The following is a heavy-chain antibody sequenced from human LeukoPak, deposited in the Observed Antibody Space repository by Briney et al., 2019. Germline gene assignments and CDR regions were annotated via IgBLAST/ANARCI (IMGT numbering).Heavy chain of an antibody. J-gene: IGHJ5*02. CDR3: ARTDKWELLSWFDP. V-gene: IGHV1-69*13. CDR2: IIPIFGTA. CDR1: GGTFSSYA. Sequence: SVKVSCKASGGTFSSYAISWVRQAPGQGLEWMGGIIPIFGTANYAQKFQGRVTITADESTSTAYMELSSLRSEDTAVYYCARTDKWELLSWFDPWGQGTLVTVSS. D-gene: IGHD1-26*01.